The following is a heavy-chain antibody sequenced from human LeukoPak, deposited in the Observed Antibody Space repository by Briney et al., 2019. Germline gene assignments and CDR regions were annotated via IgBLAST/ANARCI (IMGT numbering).Heavy chain of an antibody. J-gene: IGHJ4*02. Sequence: PGRSLRLSCAPSGFTFSRHGMHWVRQAPGKGVEWVAIISNDGSRKYYAHSVEGRFTISRDNSKNTLYLQMDSLRAEDTAVYYCARDRAWNYFDYWGQGTLVTVSS. V-gene: IGHV3-30*03. CDR3: ARDRAWNYFDY. CDR1: GFTFSRHG. D-gene: IGHD3-3*01. CDR2: ISNDGSRK.